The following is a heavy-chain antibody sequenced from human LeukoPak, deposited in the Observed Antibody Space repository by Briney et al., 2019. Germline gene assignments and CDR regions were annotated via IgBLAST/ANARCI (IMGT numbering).Heavy chain of an antibody. J-gene: IGHJ3*01. V-gene: IGHV4-59*08. CDR3: ARQGDGGRAFDF. CDR2: IYYSGST. D-gene: IGHD2-21*01. Sequence: SETLSLTCTVSGGSISSYYWSWIRQPPGKGLEWIGYIYYSGSTNYNPSLKSRVTISVDTSKTQFSLKLSSVTAADTAVYYCARQGDGGRAFDFWGQGTMVTVSS. CDR1: GGSISSYY.